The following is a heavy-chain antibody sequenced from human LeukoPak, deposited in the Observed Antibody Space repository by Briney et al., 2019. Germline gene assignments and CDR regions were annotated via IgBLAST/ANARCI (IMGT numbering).Heavy chain of an antibody. CDR2: ISGSGGST. CDR3: AKDRGVEVPAAIDS. J-gene: IGHJ4*02. CDR1: GFTFSSYA. D-gene: IGHD2-2*01. V-gene: IGHV3-23*01. Sequence: PGGSLRLSCAASGFTFSSYAMSWVRQAPGKGLEWVSAISGSGGSTYYADSVKGRFTISRDNSKNTLYLQMNSLRAEDSAVYYCAKDRGVEVPAAIDSWGQGTLVTVSS.